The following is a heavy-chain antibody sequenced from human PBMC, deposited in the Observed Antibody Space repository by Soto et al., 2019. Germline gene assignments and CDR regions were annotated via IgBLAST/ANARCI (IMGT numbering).Heavy chain of an antibody. CDR3: ARGADSGSSPEVYGMDV. D-gene: IGHD1-26*01. Sequence: SLRLSCAASGFTFSSYSMNWVRQAPGKGLEWVSSISSSSSYIYYADSVKGRFTISRDNAKNSLYLQMNSLRAEDTAVYYCARGADSGSSPEVYGMDVWGQGTTVTVSS. J-gene: IGHJ6*02. CDR1: GFTFSSYS. CDR2: ISSSSSYI. V-gene: IGHV3-21*01.